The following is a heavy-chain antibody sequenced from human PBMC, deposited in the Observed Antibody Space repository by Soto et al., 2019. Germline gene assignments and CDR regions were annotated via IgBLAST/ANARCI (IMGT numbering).Heavy chain of an antibody. CDR3: ARDGGDLGYCSSTSCYPSYWYFDL. Sequence: QVQLQESGPGLVKPSQTLSLTCTVSGGSISSGGYYWSWIRQHPGKGLEWIGYIYYSGSTYYNPSLKSRVTISVDTSKNQFSLKLSSVTAADTAVYYCARDGGDLGYCSSTSCYPSYWYFDLWGRGTLVTVSS. D-gene: IGHD2-2*01. J-gene: IGHJ2*01. V-gene: IGHV4-31*03. CDR2: IYYSGST. CDR1: GGSISSGGYY.